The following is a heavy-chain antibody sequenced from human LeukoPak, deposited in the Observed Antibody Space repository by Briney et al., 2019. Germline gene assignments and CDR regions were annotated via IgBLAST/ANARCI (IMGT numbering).Heavy chain of an antibody. V-gene: IGHV4-61*09. Sequence: SQTLSLTCTVSGGSISSGDYYWSWIRQPAGKGLEWIGHIYTSGSTSYNPSLKSRVTISADTSKNQFSLKLSSVTAADTAVYYCARRHRKRSLGSYYFDYWGQGTLVTVSS. D-gene: IGHD3-16*01. CDR1: GGSISSGDYY. CDR3: ARRHRKRSLGSYYFDY. J-gene: IGHJ4*02. CDR2: IYTSGST.